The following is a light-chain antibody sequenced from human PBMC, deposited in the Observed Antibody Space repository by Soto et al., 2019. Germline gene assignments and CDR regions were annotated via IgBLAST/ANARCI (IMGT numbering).Light chain of an antibody. J-gene: IGLJ1*01. CDR3: SSYTSSSTPYV. V-gene: IGLV2-14*01. CDR1: SSDVGGYNY. Sequence: QSARTQPASVSGSPGQSITISCNGTSSDVGGYNYVSWYQQHPGKAPKLMIYEVSNRPSGVSNRFSGSKSGNTASLTISGLQAEDEADYYCSSYTSSSTPYVFGTGTKVTVL. CDR2: EVS.